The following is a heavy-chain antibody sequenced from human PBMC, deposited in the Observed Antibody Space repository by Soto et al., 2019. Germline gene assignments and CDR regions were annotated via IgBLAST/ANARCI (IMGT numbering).Heavy chain of an antibody. CDR1: GFTFSSYW. V-gene: IGHV3-7*03. J-gene: IGHJ6*02. D-gene: IGHD2-2*01. CDR2: IKQDGSEK. Sequence: EVQLVESGGGLVQPGGSLRLSCATSGFTFSSYWMSWVRQAPGKGLEWVANIKQDGSEKYYVDSVKGRFTISRDNAKNSLYLQMNSLRAEDKAVYYCAGSHCSSTSCFMGYYGMDVWGQGTTVTVSS. CDR3: AGSHCSSTSCFMGYYGMDV.